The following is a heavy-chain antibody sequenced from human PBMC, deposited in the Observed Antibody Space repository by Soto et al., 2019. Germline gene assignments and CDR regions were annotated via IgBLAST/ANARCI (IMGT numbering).Heavy chain of an antibody. J-gene: IGHJ4*02. D-gene: IGHD2-2*01. CDR3: RIVVVPAAMRSEIDY. V-gene: IGHV4-39*01. CDR2: IYYSGST. CDR1: GGSISSSSYY. Sequence: SETLSLTCTVSGGSISSSSYYWGWIRQPPGKGLEWIGSIYYSGSTYYNPSLKSRVTISVDTSKNQFSLKLSSVTAADTAVYYCRIVVVPAAMRSEIDYWGQGTLVTVSS.